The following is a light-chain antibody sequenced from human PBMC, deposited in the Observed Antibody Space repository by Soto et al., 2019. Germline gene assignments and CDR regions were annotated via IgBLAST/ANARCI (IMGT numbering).Light chain of an antibody. V-gene: IGKV1-39*01. Sequence: DIQMTQSPSSLSASVGDRVTITCRASQSISSYLNWYQQKPGKAPKLLIYAASSLQSGVPSRFSGSGSGTDFTLKISRVESEDVGVYYCMQALQIPITFGQGTRLEIK. CDR3: MQALQIPIT. CDR1: QSISSY. CDR2: AAS. J-gene: IGKJ5*01.